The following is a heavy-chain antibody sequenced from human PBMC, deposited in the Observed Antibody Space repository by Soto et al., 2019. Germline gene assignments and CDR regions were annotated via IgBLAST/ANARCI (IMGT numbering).Heavy chain of an antibody. J-gene: IGHJ6*02. Sequence: PGESLKISCKGSGYTFTDYWIGWVRQLPGKGLEWMGIIYPGDSDTRYSPSFQGQVTISADKSISTAYLQWSSLKASDTAMYYCARRRYSSSSLPYYYYYYGMDVWGQGTTVTVSS. CDR2: IYPGDSDT. CDR3: ARRRYSSSSLPYYYYYYGMDV. V-gene: IGHV5-51*01. D-gene: IGHD6-6*01. CDR1: GYTFTDYW.